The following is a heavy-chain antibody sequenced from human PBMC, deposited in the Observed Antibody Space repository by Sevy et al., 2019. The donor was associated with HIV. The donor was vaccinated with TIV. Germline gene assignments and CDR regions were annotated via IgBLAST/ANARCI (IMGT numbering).Heavy chain of an antibody. Sequence: GGSLRLSCEVSGFTLDTYVMHWVRQAPGKGLEWVAGLSYDETVKYYGESVKGRFTISRDNSKNILFLQMNFLRVDDTAVYFCAKDPRLYGGNVEGFDYWGQGTLVTVSS. J-gene: IGHJ4*02. CDR2: LSYDETVK. D-gene: IGHD4-17*01. CDR3: AKDPRLYGGNVEGFDY. CDR1: GFTLDTYV. V-gene: IGHV3-30*18.